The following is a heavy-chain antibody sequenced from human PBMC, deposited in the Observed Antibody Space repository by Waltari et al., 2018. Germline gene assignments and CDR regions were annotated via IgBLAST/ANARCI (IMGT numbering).Heavy chain of an antibody. CDR3: AKDFSGGY. V-gene: IGHV3-23*01. CDR2: MSSSGGST. D-gene: IGHD3-10*01. Sequence: EVQLLESGGGLVQPGGSLRLSCAASGFSFSSPGMRWVRQGPGRGLGWVSGMSSSGGSTYYADSVKGRFTISRDNSKNTLYLQMNSLRAEDTAVYYCAKDFSGGYWGQGTLVTVSS. CDR1: GFSFSSPG. J-gene: IGHJ4*02.